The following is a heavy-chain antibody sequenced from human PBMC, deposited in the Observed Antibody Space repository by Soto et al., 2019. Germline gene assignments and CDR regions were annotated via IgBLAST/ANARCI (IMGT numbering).Heavy chain of an antibody. J-gene: IGHJ6*02. V-gene: IGHV3-7*03. Sequence: GRSLRLSCAASGFTLSNSWMSCVRQAPGKGLEWVANIKEDGSEKDYVEPVKGRFTITRDNAKNSLYLQMNNLRAEDTAVYFCTRKRFGMDVWGQGTTVTVCS. CDR2: IKEDGSEK. CDR3: TRKRFGMDV. CDR1: GFTLSNSW. D-gene: IGHD3-3*01.